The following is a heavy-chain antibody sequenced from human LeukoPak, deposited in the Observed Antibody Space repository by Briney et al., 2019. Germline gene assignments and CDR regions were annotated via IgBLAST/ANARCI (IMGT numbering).Heavy chain of an antibody. Sequence: GGSLRLSCAASGFIFSDHYMDWVRQAPGKGLEWVGRIKSKTDGGTTDYAAPVKGRFTISRDDSKNTLYLQMNSLKTEDTAVYYCTTRPYGGTPFDYWGQGTLVTVSS. V-gene: IGHV3-15*07. CDR2: IKSKTDGGTT. J-gene: IGHJ4*02. CDR3: TTRPYGGTPFDY. CDR1: GFIFSDHY. D-gene: IGHD4-23*01.